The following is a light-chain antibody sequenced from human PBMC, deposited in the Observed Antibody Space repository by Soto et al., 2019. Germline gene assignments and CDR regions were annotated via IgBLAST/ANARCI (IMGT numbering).Light chain of an antibody. J-gene: IGKJ5*01. CDR3: QQYDNLPLT. CDR1: QSISSY. CDR2: AAS. V-gene: IGKV1-39*01. Sequence: DIQMTQSPSSLSASVGDRFTITWRASQSISSYLNWYQQKPGKAPKLLIYAASSLQSGVPSRFSGSGSGTDFTLTISSLQPEDFATYYCQQYDNLPLTFGQGTRLEIK.